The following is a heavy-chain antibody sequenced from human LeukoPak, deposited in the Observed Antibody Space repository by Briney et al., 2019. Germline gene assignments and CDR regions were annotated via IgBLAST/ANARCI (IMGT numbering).Heavy chain of an antibody. D-gene: IGHD2-15*01. CDR2: TKPDGSAE. CDR3: ARDGGLHTNFDY. Sequence: GGSLRLSCTASGFSFRNYWMGWVRQAPGKGLEWVANTKPDGSAEYYADSVRGRFTASRDNANNLLYLQMNRLRAEDTAVYYCARDGGLHTNFDYWGQGTLLTVSS. CDR1: GFSFRNYW. J-gene: IGHJ4*02. V-gene: IGHV3-7*01.